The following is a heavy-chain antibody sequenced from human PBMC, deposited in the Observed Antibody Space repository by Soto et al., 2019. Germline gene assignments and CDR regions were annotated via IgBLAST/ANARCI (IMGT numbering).Heavy chain of an antibody. CDR2: ISAYNGNT. CDR3: ARDRCSSTSCYQLNYYYYGMDV. J-gene: IGHJ6*02. Sequence: QVPLVQSGAEVKKPGASVKVSCKASGYTFTSYGISWVRQAPGQGLEWMGWISAYNGNTNYAQKLQGRVTMTTDTSTSTAYMELRSLRSDDTAVYYCARDRCSSTSCYQLNYYYYGMDVWGQGTTVTVSS. CDR1: GYTFTSYG. D-gene: IGHD2-2*01. V-gene: IGHV1-18*01.